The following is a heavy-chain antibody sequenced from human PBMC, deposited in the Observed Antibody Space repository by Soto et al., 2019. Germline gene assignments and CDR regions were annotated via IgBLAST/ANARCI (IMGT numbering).Heavy chain of an antibody. J-gene: IGHJ4*02. CDR1: GFTFGDYA. D-gene: IGHD6-19*01. V-gene: IGHV3-49*03. CDR3: TRVVGGKQWLVDAIDY. CDR2: IRSKAYGGTT. Sequence: GGSLRLSCTASGFTFGDYAMSWFRQAPGKGLEWVGFIRSKAYGGTTEYAASVKGRFTISRDDSKSIAYLQMNSLKTEDTAVYYCTRVVGGKQWLVDAIDYWGQGTLVTVSS.